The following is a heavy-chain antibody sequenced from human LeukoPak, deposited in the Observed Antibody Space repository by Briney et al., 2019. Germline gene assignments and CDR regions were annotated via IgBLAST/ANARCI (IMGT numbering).Heavy chain of an antibody. Sequence: GGSLRLSCTASGFTFSSYSMNWVRQAPGKGLEWVSSISSSSSYIYYADSVKGRFTISRDNAKNSLYLQMNSLRAEDTAVYYCARDQTTRASGTYYSWFDPWGQGTLVTVSS. CDR1: GFTFSSYS. J-gene: IGHJ5*02. V-gene: IGHV3-21*01. CDR2: ISSSSSYI. D-gene: IGHD1-26*01. CDR3: ARDQTTRASGTYYSWFDP.